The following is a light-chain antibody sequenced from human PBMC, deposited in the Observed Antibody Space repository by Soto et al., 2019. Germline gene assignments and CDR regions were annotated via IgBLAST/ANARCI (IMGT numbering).Light chain of an antibody. V-gene: IGKV3-15*01. CDR2: GAS. CDR3: QQYNSYWT. J-gene: IGKJ1*01. CDR1: ESVSSN. Sequence: EIVMTQSPVSLSVSPGERATLSCRASESVSSNLAWYQQKPGQAPRLLIYGASTRATGIPARFSGSGSGTEFTLTISSLQPDDFATYYCQQYNSYWTFGQGTKVDIK.